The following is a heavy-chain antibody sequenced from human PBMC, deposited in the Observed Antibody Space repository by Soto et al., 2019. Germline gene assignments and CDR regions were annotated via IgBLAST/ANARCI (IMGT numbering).Heavy chain of an antibody. V-gene: IGHV3-48*02. CDR3: ARDNGLAGSFDP. Sequence: GGSLILSCAASGFTFSSYSMNWVRQAPGKGPEWISYITSSSTTIFYADSVKGRFTISRDNAKNSLYLQMNSLRDEDTAVYYCARDNGLAGSFDPWGQGTLVTVSA. CDR2: ITSSSTTI. J-gene: IGHJ5*02. CDR1: GFTFSSYS. D-gene: IGHD6-13*01.